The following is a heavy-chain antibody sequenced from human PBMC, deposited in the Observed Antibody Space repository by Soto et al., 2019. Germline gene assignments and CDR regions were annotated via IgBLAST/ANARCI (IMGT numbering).Heavy chain of an antibody. CDR2: ISGSGGST. D-gene: IGHD4-17*01. J-gene: IGHJ6*03. Sequence: GGSLRLSCAASGFTFSSYAMSWVRQAPGKGLEWVSAISGSGGSTYYADSVKGRFTISRDNSKNTLYLQMNSLRAEDTAVYYCAKLYYGDYGGGYYMDVWGKGTTVTVSS. CDR1: GFTFSSYA. CDR3: AKLYYGDYGGGYYMDV. V-gene: IGHV3-23*01.